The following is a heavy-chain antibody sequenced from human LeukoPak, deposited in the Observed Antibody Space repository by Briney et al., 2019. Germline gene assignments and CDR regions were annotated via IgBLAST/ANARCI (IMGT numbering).Heavy chain of an antibody. CDR1: GGTFSSYA. CDR3: AREERGGRGYYGSGSYLISNY. V-gene: IGHV1-69*04. Sequence: ASVKVSCKASGGTFSSYAISWVRQAPGQGLEWMGRIIPILGIANYAQKFQGRVTITADRSTSTAYMELSSLRSEDTAVYYCAREERGGRGYYGSGSYLISNYWGQGTLATVSS. D-gene: IGHD3-10*01. J-gene: IGHJ4*02. CDR2: IIPILGIA.